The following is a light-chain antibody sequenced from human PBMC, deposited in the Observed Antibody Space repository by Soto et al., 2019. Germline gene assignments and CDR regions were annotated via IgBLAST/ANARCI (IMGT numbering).Light chain of an antibody. CDR2: GAS. V-gene: IGKV3-15*01. CDR3: QQYNNWWT. Sequence: EVVMTQSPATLSMSPGARATLSCRASQSVSSILAWYQQKPGQAPRLLIYGASTRATGIPDRFSGSGSEKEFTLTISSLQAEYVAIYYCQQYNNWWTFGQGTKVEIK. CDR1: QSVSSI. J-gene: IGKJ1*01.